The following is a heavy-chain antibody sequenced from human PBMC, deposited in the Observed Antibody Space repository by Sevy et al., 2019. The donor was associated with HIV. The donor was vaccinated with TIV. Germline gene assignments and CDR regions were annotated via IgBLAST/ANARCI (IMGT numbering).Heavy chain of an antibody. Sequence: GGSLRLSCAASGFTVSSNYMNWVRQAPGKGLEWVSIIYSGGSTYDADAVKGRFTISRDNSKNTLYLQMNSLRAEDTAVYYCARVGFDSSGSYNRGGYFDYWGQGTLVTVSS. CDR3: ARVGFDSSGSYNRGGYFDY. CDR1: GFTVSSNY. D-gene: IGHD3-22*01. J-gene: IGHJ4*02. CDR2: IYSGGST. V-gene: IGHV3-53*01.